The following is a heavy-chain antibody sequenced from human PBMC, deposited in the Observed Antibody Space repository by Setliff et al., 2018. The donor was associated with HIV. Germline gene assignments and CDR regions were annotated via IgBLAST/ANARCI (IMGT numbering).Heavy chain of an antibody. V-gene: IGHV4-4*09. CDR3: VRDAEGVAAGAIYFYMDV. Sequence: PSETLSLTCTVSGDSISTYCWIWIRQPPGKGLEWIGNIYTSGSTNYNPSLKSRVTISVDTSKNQFSLKMNSATAADTALYYRVRDAEGVAAGAIYFYMDVWGKGTTVTVSS. D-gene: IGHD2-8*01. CDR2: IYTSGST. J-gene: IGHJ6*03. CDR1: GDSISTYC.